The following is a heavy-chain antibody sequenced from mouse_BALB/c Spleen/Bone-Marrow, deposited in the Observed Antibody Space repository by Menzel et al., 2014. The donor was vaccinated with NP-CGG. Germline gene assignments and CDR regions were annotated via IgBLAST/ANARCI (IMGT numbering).Heavy chain of an antibody. CDR2: IGPANGNT. Sequence: EVQGVESGAELVKPGASVKLSCTASGFNIKDTYMHWEKQRPEQGLEWIGRIGPANGNTKYDPKFQGKATITADTSSNTAYLQPSSLTSEDTAVYYCAYGSSYDYFDYWGQGTTLTVSS. D-gene: IGHD1-1*01. CDR3: AYGSSYDYFDY. J-gene: IGHJ2*01. V-gene: IGHV14-3*02. CDR1: GFNIKDTY.